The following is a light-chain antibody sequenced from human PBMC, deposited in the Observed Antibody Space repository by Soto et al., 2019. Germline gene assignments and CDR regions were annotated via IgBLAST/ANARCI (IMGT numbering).Light chain of an antibody. CDR2: DAP. Sequence: DIQMTQAPTTLSASVGDTVIITCLASQRMSAWLAWYQQKPGKAPKLLIYDAPSLENGVPSRFSGSGSGTEFNHIISSLQPDDFATYYCQQYDTDPWTFGQGTKVDI. J-gene: IGKJ1*01. V-gene: IGKV1-5*01. CDR3: QQYDTDPWT. CDR1: QRMSAW.